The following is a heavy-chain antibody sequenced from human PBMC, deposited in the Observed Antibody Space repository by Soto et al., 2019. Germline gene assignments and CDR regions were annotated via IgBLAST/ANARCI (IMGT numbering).Heavy chain of an antibody. CDR2: TYYRSQWYT. CDR3: TGQSVAGAIDY. D-gene: IGHD6-19*01. V-gene: IGHV6-1*01. CDR1: GDGVSSKNGA. J-gene: IGHJ4*02. Sequence: PSQTLSLTCAISGDGVSSKNGAWNWIRQSPSRGLEWLGRTYYRSQWYTGYAVSVRSRITINPDTSKNQFSLQLSSVTPEDTAVYYCTGQSVAGAIDYWGQGTPVPVPS.